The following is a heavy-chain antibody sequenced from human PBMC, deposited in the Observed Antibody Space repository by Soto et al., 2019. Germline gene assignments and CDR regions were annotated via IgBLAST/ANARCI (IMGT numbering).Heavy chain of an antibody. CDR3: ASSYYDVLTGYILYGMDV. D-gene: IGHD3-9*01. CDR2: IHYSGST. V-gene: IGHV4-59*08. J-gene: IGHJ6*02. CDR1: GDSISRFY. Sequence: SETLSLTCAVSGDSISRFYWSWIRQPPGKGLEWIGYIHYSGSTIYNPSFESRVIISLDTSRNQISLKFSSVTAADTAVYYCASSYYDVLTGYILYGMDVWGQGTTVT.